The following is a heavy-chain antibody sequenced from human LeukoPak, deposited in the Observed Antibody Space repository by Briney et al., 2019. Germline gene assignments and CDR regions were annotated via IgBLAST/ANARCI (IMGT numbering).Heavy chain of an antibody. CDR3: AKWLVTAAGGRYFDY. V-gene: IGHV3-23*01. J-gene: IGHJ4*02. CDR2: ISASGDST. CDR1: GFTFSSYA. Sequence: GGYLRLSCAGSGFTFSSYAMSWVRQAPGKGLEWVSGISASGDSTYYADSVKGRFTISRDSSRNTLYLQMNSLGAEDTAVYYCAKWLVTAAGGRYFDYWGQGTLVTVSS. D-gene: IGHD2-21*02.